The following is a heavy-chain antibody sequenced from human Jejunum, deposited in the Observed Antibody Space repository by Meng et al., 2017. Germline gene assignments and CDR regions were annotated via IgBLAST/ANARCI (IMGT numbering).Heavy chain of an antibody. J-gene: IGHJ4*02. CDR1: GYTFINNA. CDR3: ARDRGATYSFDY. V-gene: IGHV1-3*01. Sequence: QVQLVQSGAEVKKPVASVKVSCKASGYTFINNALHWMRQAPGQSLEWVGWINAGIGDTKYSQHLQGRVTITRDTSASTTYMELRSLKSEDTATYYCARDRGATYSFDYWGQGTLVTVSS. D-gene: IGHD1-26*01. CDR2: INAGIGDT.